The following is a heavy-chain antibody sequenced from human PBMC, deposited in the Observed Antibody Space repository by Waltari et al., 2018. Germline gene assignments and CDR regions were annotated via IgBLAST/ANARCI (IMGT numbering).Heavy chain of an antibody. CDR3: ATDIPPDESQIAVLGITKYDAMDV. CDR2: DDPEDGET. J-gene: IGHJ6*02. D-gene: IGHD1-20*01. CDR1: GDTLTELS. V-gene: IGHV1-24*01. Sequence: QVQLVQSGPEVRKPGASVKVSCKVSGDTLTELSIHWVRLAPGTGLEGMGGDDPEDGETIYAKKFQGRVTMTEDTSTDIAYMELSSLRSEDTAVYYCATDIPPDESQIAVLGITKYDAMDVWGQGTTVTVSS.